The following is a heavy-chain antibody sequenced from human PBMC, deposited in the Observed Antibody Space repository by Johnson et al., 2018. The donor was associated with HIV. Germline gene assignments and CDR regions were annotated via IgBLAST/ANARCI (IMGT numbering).Heavy chain of an antibody. Sequence: VQLVESGGGLVQPGGSLRLSCAASGFTVSSNYMSWVRQAPGKGLEWVSVIYSGGKTYYADSVKGLFTISRDNSKNTLYLQMNSLRAEDTAVYYCAREANAFDIGGQGTMVTVSA. J-gene: IGHJ3*02. CDR3: AREANAFDI. V-gene: IGHV3-66*01. CDR2: IYSGGKT. CDR1: GFTVSSNY.